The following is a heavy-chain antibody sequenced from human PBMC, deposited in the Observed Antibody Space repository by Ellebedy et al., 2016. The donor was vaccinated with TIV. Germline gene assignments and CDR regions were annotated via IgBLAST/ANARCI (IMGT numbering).Heavy chain of an antibody. CDR3: ATDSTIYSSSWYYFDY. Sequence: SVKVSXKASGGTFSSYAISWVRQAPGQGLEWMGGIIPIFGTANYAQKFQGRVTITADESTSTAYMELSSLRSEDTAVYYCATDSTIYSSSWYYFDYWGQGTLVTVSS. CDR1: GGTFSSYA. D-gene: IGHD6-13*01. J-gene: IGHJ4*02. CDR2: IIPIFGTA. V-gene: IGHV1-69*13.